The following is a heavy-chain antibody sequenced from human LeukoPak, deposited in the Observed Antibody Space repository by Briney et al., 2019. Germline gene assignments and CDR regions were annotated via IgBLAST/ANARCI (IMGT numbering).Heavy chain of an antibody. CDR3: ARDNSATSDCSSSSCYHFDY. Sequence: ASVQVSCKAFGYTFNIYGITWVRQAPGQGLEWLGWISGYNGNTNYAQKVQGRVTMTTDTSTRTAFMVLRSLRSDDTAVYYCARDNSATSDCSSSSCYHFDYWGQETLVTVSS. J-gene: IGHJ4*02. V-gene: IGHV1-18*01. CDR2: ISGYNGNT. CDR1: GYTFNIYG. D-gene: IGHD2-15*01.